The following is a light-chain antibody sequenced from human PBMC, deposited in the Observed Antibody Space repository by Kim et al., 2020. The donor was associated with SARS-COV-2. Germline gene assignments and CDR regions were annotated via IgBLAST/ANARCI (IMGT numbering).Light chain of an antibody. CDR2: GAS. J-gene: IGKJ2*01. Sequence: LSPGETATLSCRASQSVSSSYLAWYQQKPGQAPRLLIYGASSRATGIPDRFSGSGSGTDFTLTMSRLEPEDFAVYYCQQYGSSSYTFGQGTKLEI. V-gene: IGKV3-20*01. CDR1: QSVSSSY. CDR3: QQYGSSSYT.